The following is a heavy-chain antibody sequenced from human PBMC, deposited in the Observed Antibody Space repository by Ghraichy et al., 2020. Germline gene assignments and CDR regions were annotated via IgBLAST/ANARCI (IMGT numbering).Heavy chain of an antibody. CDR2: IYYSGST. V-gene: IGHV4-61*01. D-gene: IGHD3-16*01. J-gene: IGHJ6*02. CDR1: GGSVSSGSYY. CDR3: ARDRLFSGYYYYGMDV. Sequence: SQTLSLTCTVSGGSVSSGSYYWSWIRQPPGKGLEWIGYIYYSGSTNYNHSLKSRVTISVDTSKNQFSLKLSSVTAADTAVYYCARDRLFSGYYYYGMDVWGQGTTVTVSS.